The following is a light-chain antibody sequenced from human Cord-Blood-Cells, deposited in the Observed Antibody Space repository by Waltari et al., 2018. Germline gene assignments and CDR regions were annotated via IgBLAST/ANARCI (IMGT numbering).Light chain of an antibody. Sequence: DIQMTQSPSSLSASVGDRVTINCRASQSISSYLNWYQQKPGKAPKLLIYAASSLQSGVTSRFSGSGSGTDFTLTISSLQHEDFASYYCQQSYSTLTFGPGTKVDIK. CDR1: QSISSY. J-gene: IGKJ3*01. CDR2: AAS. CDR3: QQSYSTLT. V-gene: IGKV1-39*01.